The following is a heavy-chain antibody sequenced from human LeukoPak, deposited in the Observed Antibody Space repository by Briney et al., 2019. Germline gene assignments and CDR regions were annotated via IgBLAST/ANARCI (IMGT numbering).Heavy chain of an antibody. V-gene: IGHV4-39*07. CDR2: IYYSGST. D-gene: IGHD3-10*01. Sequence: SETLSLTCTVSGGSISSSSYYWGWIRQPPGKGLEWIGSIYYSGSTYYNPSLKSRVTISVDTSKNQFSLKLSSVTAADTAVYYCARDRGGFGELLHDYWGQGTLVTVSS. J-gene: IGHJ4*02. CDR3: ARDRGGFGELLHDY. CDR1: GGSISSSSYY.